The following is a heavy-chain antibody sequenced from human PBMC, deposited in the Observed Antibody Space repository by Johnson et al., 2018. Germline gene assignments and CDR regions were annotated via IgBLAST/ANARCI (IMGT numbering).Heavy chain of an antibody. V-gene: IGHV3-23*04. CDR2: ISGSGGST. CDR3: AKERGYYYVAYFDY. J-gene: IGHJ4*02. D-gene: IGHD3-22*01. CDR1: GFTFSSYW. Sequence: VQLVESGGGVVQPGGSLRLSCAASGFTFSSYWMSWVRQAPGKGLEWVSAISGSGGSTYSADSVKGRFPISRDNSKNTLYLQMNSLRAEDTAVYYCAKERGYYYVAYFDYWGQGTLVTVSS.